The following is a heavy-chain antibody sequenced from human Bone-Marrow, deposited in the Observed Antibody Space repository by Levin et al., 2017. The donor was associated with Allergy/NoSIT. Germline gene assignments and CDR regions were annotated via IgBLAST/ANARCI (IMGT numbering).Heavy chain of an antibody. V-gene: IGHV3-23*01. CDR3: AKRGRSTGDYRIIPFDY. D-gene: IGHD7-27*01. J-gene: IGHJ4*02. Sequence: GGSLRLSCAASGFTFSSYAMSWVRQAPGKGLEWVSGMTGSGGSTYYADSVKGRFTISRDNSKNTLYLQMNSLRAEDTAIYYCAKRGRSTGDYRIIPFDYWGQGTLVSVSS. CDR1: GFTFSSYA. CDR2: MTGSGGST.